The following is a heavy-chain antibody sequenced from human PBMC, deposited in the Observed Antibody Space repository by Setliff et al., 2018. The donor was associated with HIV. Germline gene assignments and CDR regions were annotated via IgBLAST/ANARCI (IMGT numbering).Heavy chain of an antibody. V-gene: IGHV4-30-4*08. Sequence: SETLSLTCTVSGGSISSGDYYWSWIRQPPGKGLEWIGYLYYSGSTYYNPSLKSRVTISVDTSKNQFSLKLSSVTAADTAVYYCARDSVVKPGGMDVWGQGTTVTVSS. CDR3: ARDSVVKPGGMDV. CDR2: LYYSGST. CDR1: GGSISSGDYY. D-gene: IGHD2-15*01. J-gene: IGHJ6*02.